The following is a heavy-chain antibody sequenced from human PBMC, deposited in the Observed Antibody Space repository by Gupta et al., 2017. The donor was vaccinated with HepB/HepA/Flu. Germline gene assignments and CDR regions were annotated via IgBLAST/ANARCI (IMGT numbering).Heavy chain of an antibody. J-gene: IGHJ6*03. D-gene: IGHD3-10*01. Sequence: QVQLQESGPGLVKPSQTLSLTCTVSGGSISNSGYYWSWIRQHPGKGLEWIGYIYYSGSTYWNPSLKSRVIIPVDTSKNQFSLKLSSLTAADTAVYYCARVPKGNYYMDVWGKGTTVTVSS. CDR2: IYYSGST. CDR3: ARVPKGNYYMDV. V-gene: IGHV4-31*03. CDR1: GGSISNSGYY.